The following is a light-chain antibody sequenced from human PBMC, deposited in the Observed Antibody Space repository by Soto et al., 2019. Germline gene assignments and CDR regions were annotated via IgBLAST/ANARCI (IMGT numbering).Light chain of an antibody. CDR2: EVS. CDR3: SSYTSSSTRV. J-gene: IGLJ1*01. Sequence: QSVLTQPASVSGSPGQSITISCTGTSSDVGAYDFVSWYQQHPDKATKLMIYEVSNRPSGVSNRFSGSKSFNSATLSISGLQAEDEADYYCSSYTSSSTRVFGTGTKVTV. CDR1: SSDVGAYDF. V-gene: IGLV2-14*03.